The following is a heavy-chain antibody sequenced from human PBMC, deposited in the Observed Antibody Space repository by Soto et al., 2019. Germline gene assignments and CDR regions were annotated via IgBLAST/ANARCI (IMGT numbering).Heavy chain of an antibody. CDR2: IMPIFGTA. V-gene: IGHV1-69*13. CDR3: TRVAGCSSTSGPNWFDP. CDR1: GCPCSSYA. Sequence: SVKGSCRASGCPCSSYAIRWGGHAPVQGLEWMGGIMPIFGTANYAQKFQGRVTITADESTSRAYMELTSLRSEDTAVYYCTRVAGCSSTSGPNWFDPWGQGTLVTV. D-gene: IGHD2-2*01. J-gene: IGHJ5*02.